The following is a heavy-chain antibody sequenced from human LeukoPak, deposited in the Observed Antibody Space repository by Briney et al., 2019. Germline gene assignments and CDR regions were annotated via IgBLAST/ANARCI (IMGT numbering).Heavy chain of an antibody. CDR1: GDSVSSDSYY. J-gene: IGHJ4*02. V-gene: IGHV4-61*01. CDR2: IYYSGST. D-gene: IGHD3-22*01. Sequence: PSDTLSLTCTVSGDSVSSDSYYWSWIRQPPGKGLEWIGYIYYSGSTKYNPSLKSRVTISVDTSKNQFSLKLSSVTAADTAVYYCARDSRGYYDSSGYFDYWGQGTLVTVSS. CDR3: ARDSRGYYDSSGYFDY.